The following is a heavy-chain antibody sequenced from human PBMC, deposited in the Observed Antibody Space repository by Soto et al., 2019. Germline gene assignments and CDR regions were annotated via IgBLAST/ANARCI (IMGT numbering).Heavy chain of an antibody. CDR2: IYYSGST. J-gene: IGHJ4*02. CDR3: ARAPPISGFGELPDRNDY. V-gene: IGHV4-31*03. D-gene: IGHD3-10*01. CDR1: GGSISSGGYY. Sequence: SETLSLTCTVSGGSISSGGYYWSWIRQHPGKGLEWIGYIYYSGSTYYNPSLKSRVTISVDTSKNQFSLKLSSVTAADTAVYYCARAPPISGFGELPDRNDYWGQGTLVTVSS.